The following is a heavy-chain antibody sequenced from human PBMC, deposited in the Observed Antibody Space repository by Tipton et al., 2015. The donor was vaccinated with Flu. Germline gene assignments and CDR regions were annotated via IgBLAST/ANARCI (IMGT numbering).Heavy chain of an antibody. CDR1: GDSISSDYY. V-gene: IGHV4-28*03. J-gene: IGHJ4*02. CDR2: IYNNQYT. CDR3: ARDPSLGMPEYFDS. D-gene: IGHD2-2*01. Sequence: TLSLTCAVSGDSISSDYYWGWIRQPPGKGLEWIGYIYNNQYTKYSPSLKSRVTISVDSSRKQFSLQLRSVTAADTAVYYCARDPSLGMPEYFDSWGQGTLVTVSS.